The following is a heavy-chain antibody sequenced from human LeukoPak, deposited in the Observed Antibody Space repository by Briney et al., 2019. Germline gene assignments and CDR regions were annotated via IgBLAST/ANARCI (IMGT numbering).Heavy chain of an antibody. Sequence: GSSVKVSCKASGGTFSSYAISWVRQAPGQGLEWMGGIIPIFGTANYAQKFQGRVTITADKSTSTAYMELSSLRSEDTAVYYCARGSVFAVRDPNWFDPWGQGTLVTVSS. V-gene: IGHV1-69*06. D-gene: IGHD3-10*01. J-gene: IGHJ5*02. CDR3: ARGSVFAVRDPNWFDP. CDR2: IIPIFGTA. CDR1: GGTFSSYA.